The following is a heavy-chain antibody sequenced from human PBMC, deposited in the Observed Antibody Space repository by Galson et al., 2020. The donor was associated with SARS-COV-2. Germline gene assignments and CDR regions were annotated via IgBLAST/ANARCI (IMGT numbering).Heavy chain of an antibody. V-gene: IGHV1-8*01. CDR2: MNPTSGNQ. Sequence: ASVPVSCQASGYIFTSYDINWVRPATGKGLAWMGWMNPTSGNQGYAQKFQGRVTMTRNTTISTAYMELSSLRSEDTAVYYCVRGRAQQLVRRTLDYWGQGTLVTVSS. J-gene: IGHJ4*02. D-gene: IGHD6-13*01. CDR1: GYIFTSYD. CDR3: VRGRAQQLVRRTLDY.